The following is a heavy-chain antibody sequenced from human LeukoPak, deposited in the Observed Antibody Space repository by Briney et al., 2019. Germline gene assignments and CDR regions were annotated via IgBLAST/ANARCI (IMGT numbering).Heavy chain of an antibody. Sequence: GGSLRLSCAASGFTFSSYAMSWVRQAPGKGLEWVSAISGSGGSTYYADSVKGRFTISRDNSKNTLYLQMNRLRAEDTAVYYCANQDVLLWFGKLLSSGYWGQGTLVTVSS. CDR2: ISGSGGST. J-gene: IGHJ4*02. CDR3: ANQDVLLWFGKLLSSGY. V-gene: IGHV3-23*01. CDR1: GFTFSSYA. D-gene: IGHD3-10*01.